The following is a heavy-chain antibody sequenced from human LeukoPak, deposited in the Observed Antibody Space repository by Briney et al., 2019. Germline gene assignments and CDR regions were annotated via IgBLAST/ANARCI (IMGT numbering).Heavy chain of an antibody. CDR3: ARDFGNSGWYTFDY. CDR1: GDSVSSNNGA. V-gene: IGHV6-1*01. J-gene: IGHJ4*02. Sequence: SQTLSLTCAISGDSVSSNNGAWNWIRQSPSRGLEWLGRTYYRSKWYNDYAESMRGRITINPATSKNQFSLQLNSVTPDDTAVYYCARDFGNSGWYTFDYWGQGSLVTVSS. CDR2: TYYRSKWYN. D-gene: IGHD6-19*01.